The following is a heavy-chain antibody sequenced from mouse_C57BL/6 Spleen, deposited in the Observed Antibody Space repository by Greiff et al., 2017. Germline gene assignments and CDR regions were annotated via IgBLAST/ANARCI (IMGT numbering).Heavy chain of an antibody. CDR3: AGEGFDYSNYVAWFAY. V-gene: IGHV1-64*01. Sequence: QVQLQQPGAELVKPGASVKLSCKASGYTFTSYWMHWVKQRPGQGLEWIGMIHPNSGSTHYNETFKSKATLTVDKSSSTAYMLLISLTSEDSAVYYCAGEGFDYSNYVAWFAYWGQGTLVTVAA. CDR1: GYTFTSYW. CDR2: IHPNSGST. D-gene: IGHD2-5*01. J-gene: IGHJ3*01.